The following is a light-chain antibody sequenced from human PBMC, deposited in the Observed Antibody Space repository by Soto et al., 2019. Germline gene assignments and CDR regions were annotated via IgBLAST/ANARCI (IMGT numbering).Light chain of an antibody. CDR2: GAS. V-gene: IGKV1-33*01. J-gene: IGKJ4*01. CDR3: QQYGSSPLT. Sequence: DIQMTQSPSSLAASVGGRVTITCQASQDISNYLNWYQLKPGKAPNLLMYGASYLKSGVTTRFSGSGSGTDFTLTISRLEPEDFAVYYCQQYGSSPLTFGEGTKVEIK. CDR1: QDISNY.